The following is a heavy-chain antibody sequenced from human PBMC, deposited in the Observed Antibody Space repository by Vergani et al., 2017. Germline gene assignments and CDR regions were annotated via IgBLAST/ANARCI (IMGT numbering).Heavy chain of an antibody. CDR2: INHSGST. V-gene: IGHV4-34*01. Sequence: QVQLQQWGAGLLKPSETLSLTCAVYGGSFSGYYWSWIRQPPGKGLEWIGEINHSGSTNYNPSLKSRVTISVDTSKNQFSLKLSSVTAADTAVYYCARRLNLYLTDSNWFDPWGQGTLVTVSS. CDR1: GGSFSGYY. J-gene: IGHJ5*02. D-gene: IGHD1-14*01. CDR3: ARRLNLYLTDSNWFDP.